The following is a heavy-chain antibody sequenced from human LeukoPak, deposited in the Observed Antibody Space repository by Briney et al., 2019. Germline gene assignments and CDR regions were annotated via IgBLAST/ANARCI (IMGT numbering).Heavy chain of an antibody. J-gene: IGHJ4*02. Sequence: ASVKVSCKTSGYIFNTYGISWVRQAPGQGLEWMAWIRGNNDNTKYAQKFQGRVTLTTDTSTSTAYMELRGLTSDDMAVYYCVRDSAYSPDYWGQGTLVTVSP. D-gene: IGHD5-12*01. CDR1: GYIFNTYG. V-gene: IGHV1-18*03. CDR3: VRDSAYSPDY. CDR2: IRGNNDNT.